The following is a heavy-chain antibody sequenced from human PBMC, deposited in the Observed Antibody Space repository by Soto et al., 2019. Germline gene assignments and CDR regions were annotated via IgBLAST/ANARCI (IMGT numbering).Heavy chain of an antibody. CDR2: FYPGDSTS. D-gene: IGHD2-2*03. CDR1: GYSFISYW. J-gene: IGHJ3*02. CDR3: ARITGYCRNHDCSWTFDI. V-gene: IGHV5-51*01. Sequence: PGESLKISCNTSGYSFISYWVAWVRQKPGKGLEWMGTFYPGDSTSTYSPSFQGQVTISVDKSISTAYLHLSSLKASDTAMYYCARITGYCRNHDCSWTFDIWGQGTTVTVSS.